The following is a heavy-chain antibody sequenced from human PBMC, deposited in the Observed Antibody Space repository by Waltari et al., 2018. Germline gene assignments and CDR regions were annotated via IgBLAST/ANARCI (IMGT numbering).Heavy chain of an antibody. Sequence: QVELQESGPGLVKPSETLSLTCAVSGYSISSGSYWGGIRQPPGKGLAWIGSIYHSGSTYSHPSLQSRVTISVDTSKNQFSLKLSSVTAADTAVYYCARVGGYCSGGSCRGRYYYYMDVWGKGTTVTVSS. CDR1: GYSISSGSY. J-gene: IGHJ6*03. CDR2: IYHSGST. CDR3: ARVGGYCSGGSCRGRYYYYMDV. V-gene: IGHV4-38-2*01. D-gene: IGHD2-15*01.